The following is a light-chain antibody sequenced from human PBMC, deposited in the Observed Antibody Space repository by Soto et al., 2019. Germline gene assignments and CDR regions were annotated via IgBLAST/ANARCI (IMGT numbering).Light chain of an antibody. CDR1: SSDVGGYNY. V-gene: IGLV2-14*01. Sequence: QSVLTQPASVSGSPGQSITISCTGTSSDVGGYNYVSWYQQHPGKAPKLMIYDVSNRPSGVSNRFSGSKSGNTASLTISGLQAEDEADYYCSSYTSSNTLPYVFGTGTKVT. CDR3: SSYTSSNTLPYV. CDR2: DVS. J-gene: IGLJ1*01.